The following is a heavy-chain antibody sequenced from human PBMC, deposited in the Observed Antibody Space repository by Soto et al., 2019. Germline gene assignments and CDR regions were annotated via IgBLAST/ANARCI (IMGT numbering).Heavy chain of an antibody. CDR2: MSFDGTYK. Sequence: QVQLAESGGGVVQPGRSLRLSCIGSGFRFSDYGMHWVRQAPGKGLEWVAMMSFDGTYKYSADSVKGRFIISRDNSKNMLYLQMNSLRAEDTAVYHCAKDRRDGEYNSVYDFWGQGTLVTVSS. D-gene: IGHD4-17*01. CDR1: GFRFSDYG. CDR3: AKDRRDGEYNSVYDF. V-gene: IGHV3-30*18. J-gene: IGHJ4*02.